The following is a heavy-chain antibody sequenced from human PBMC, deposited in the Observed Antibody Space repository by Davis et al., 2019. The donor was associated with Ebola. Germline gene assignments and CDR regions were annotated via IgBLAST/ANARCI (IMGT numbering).Heavy chain of an antibody. CDR3: ARLYRKPYYYYYYGMDV. Sequence: AESLRLSCTVSGCSISRYYLSWIRQPPGKGLEGIGDIYYSGSTNYNPALKSRVNIAVDTSKDQFSLKLSSVTAADTAVYYCARLYRKPYYYYYYGMDVWGQGTTVTVSS. CDR1: GCSISRYY. J-gene: IGHJ6*02. D-gene: IGHD1-26*01. V-gene: IGHV4-59*12. CDR2: IYYSGST.